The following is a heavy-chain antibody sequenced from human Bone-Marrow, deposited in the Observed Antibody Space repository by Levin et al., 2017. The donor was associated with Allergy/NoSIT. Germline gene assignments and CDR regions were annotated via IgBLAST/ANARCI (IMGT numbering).Heavy chain of an antibody. J-gene: IGHJ5*02. CDR2: IYPGDSDT. V-gene: IGHV5-51*01. Sequence: ASVKVSCKGSGYSFSTHWIAWVRQEPGKGLEWMGIIYPGDSDTRYRPSYQGQVTMSVDKSISTAYLQWTNLKASDTAMYYCARRTYGDYNDWFDTWGQATLVIVSS. CDR3: ARRTYGDYNDWFDT. CDR1: GYSFSTHW. D-gene: IGHD2-21*02.